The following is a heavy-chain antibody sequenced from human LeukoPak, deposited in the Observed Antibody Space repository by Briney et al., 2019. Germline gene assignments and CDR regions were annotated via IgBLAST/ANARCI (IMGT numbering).Heavy chain of an antibody. CDR3: ARDVDSSGYVGN. CDR1: GYTFTGYY. CDR2: INPNSGGT. V-gene: IGHV1-2*02. D-gene: IGHD3-22*01. J-gene: IGHJ4*02. Sequence: ASVKVSCKASGYTFTGYYIHWVRQAPGQGLEWMGWINPNSGGTNYAQKFQGRVTMTRDTSIRTAYMELTRLRSDDTAVYYCARDVDSSGYVGNWGQGTLVTVSS.